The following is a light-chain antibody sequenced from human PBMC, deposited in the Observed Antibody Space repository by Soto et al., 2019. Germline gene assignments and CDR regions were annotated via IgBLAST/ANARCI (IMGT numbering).Light chain of an antibody. CDR3: NSYTSSSTHV. CDR2: DVS. Sequence: VLTPPASVSASPGQSITISCTGTSSDVGGYNYVSWYQQHPGKAPKLMIYDVSNWPSGVSDRFSGSKSGNTASLTISGLQAEDEADYYCNSYTSSSTHVFGTGTKVTVL. V-gene: IGLV2-14*01. CDR1: SSDVGGYNY. J-gene: IGLJ1*01.